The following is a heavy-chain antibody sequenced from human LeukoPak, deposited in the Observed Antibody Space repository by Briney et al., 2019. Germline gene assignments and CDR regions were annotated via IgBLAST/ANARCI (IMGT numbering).Heavy chain of an antibody. CDR3: ARDRVDYYYDSSGYYFESFDY. Sequence: GASVKVSCKASGYTFTRYGISWVRQAPGQGLEWMGWIRAYNGNKNYAQKLQGRVTMATDPPTSTAHMAQQSLRSGDTAVYYCARDRVDYYYDSSGYYFESFDYWGQGTLVTVSS. CDR1: GYTFTRYG. J-gene: IGHJ4*02. CDR2: IRAYNGNK. D-gene: IGHD3-22*01. V-gene: IGHV1-18*01.